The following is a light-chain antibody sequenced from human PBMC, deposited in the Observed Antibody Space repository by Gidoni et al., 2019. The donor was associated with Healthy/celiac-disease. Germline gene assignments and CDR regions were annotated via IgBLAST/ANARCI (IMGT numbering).Light chain of an antibody. CDR3: LQDYNYPRT. V-gene: IGKV1-6*01. Sequence: AIQMTPSPSSLSAAVGDRVTITCRASQGIRNDLGWYQQKPGKAPKLLIYAASSLQSGVPSRFSGSGSGTDFTLTISSLQPEDFATYYCLQDYNYPRTFGQGTKVEIK. J-gene: IGKJ1*01. CDR1: QGIRND. CDR2: AAS.